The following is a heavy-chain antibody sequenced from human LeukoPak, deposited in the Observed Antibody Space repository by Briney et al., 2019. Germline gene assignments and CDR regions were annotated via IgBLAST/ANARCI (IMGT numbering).Heavy chain of an antibody. J-gene: IGHJ6*03. CDR1: GGTFSSYA. V-gene: IGHV1-69*01. D-gene: IGHD5-18*01. Sequence: EASVKVSCKASGGTFSSYAISWVRQAPGQGLEWMGGIIPIFGPANYAQKFQGRVTITADESTSTAYMELSSLRSEDTAVYYCARGQWGYSYASDYYYSYMDVWGKGTTVTVSS. CDR2: IIPIFGPA. CDR3: ARGQWGYSYASDYYYSYMDV.